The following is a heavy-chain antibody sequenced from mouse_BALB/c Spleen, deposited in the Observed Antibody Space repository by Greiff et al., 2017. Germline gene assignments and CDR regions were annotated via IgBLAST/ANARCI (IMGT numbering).Heavy chain of an antibody. CDR3: ARVREYYAMDY. Sequence: DLVKPGASVKLSCKASGYTFTSYWINWIKQRPGQGLEWIGRIAPGSGSTYYNEMFKGKATLTVDTSSSTAYIQLSSLSSEDSAVYFCARVREYYAMDYWGQGTSVTVSS. V-gene: IGHV1S41*01. CDR1: GYTFTSYW. J-gene: IGHJ4*01. CDR2: IAPGSGST. D-gene: IGHD3-1*01.